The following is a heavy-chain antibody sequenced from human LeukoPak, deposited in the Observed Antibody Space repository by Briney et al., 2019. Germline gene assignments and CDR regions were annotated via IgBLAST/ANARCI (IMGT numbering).Heavy chain of an antibody. J-gene: IGHJ3*02. CDR1: GGSISSHY. D-gene: IGHD4-17*01. CDR2: ISSIGST. Sequence: SETLSHTCTVSGGSISSHYWSWIRQPPGKGLEWIGYISSIGSTNYNPSLKSRVTISVDTSKNQFSLKLTSVTAADTAVYFCARDPTTVTKGLDIWGQGTMVTVSS. V-gene: IGHV4-59*11. CDR3: ARDPTTVTKGLDI.